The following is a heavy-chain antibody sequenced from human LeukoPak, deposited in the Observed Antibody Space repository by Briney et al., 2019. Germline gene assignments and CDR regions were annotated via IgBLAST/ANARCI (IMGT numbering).Heavy chain of an antibody. CDR3: ARDDYGGNSGLFDY. J-gene: IGHJ4*02. V-gene: IGHV1-3*01. CDR2: INAGNGNT. Sequence: ASVKVSCKASGYTFTSYAMHWVRQAPGQRLEWMGWINAGNGNTKYSQEFQGRVTITRDTSTRTAYMELRSLRSDDTAVYYCARDDYGGNSGLFDYWGQGTLVTVSS. CDR1: GYTFTSYA. D-gene: IGHD4-23*01.